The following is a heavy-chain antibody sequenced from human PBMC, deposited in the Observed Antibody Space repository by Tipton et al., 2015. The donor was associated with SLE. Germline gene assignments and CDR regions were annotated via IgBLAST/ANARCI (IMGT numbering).Heavy chain of an antibody. CDR3: ARPQYSGYFYYGMDV. CDR1: GGSISSYY. V-gene: IGHV4-59*12. D-gene: IGHD3-22*01. Sequence: TLSLTCTVSGGSISSYYWSWIRQPPGKGLEWIGYIYYSGSTNYNPSLKSRVTISVDTSKNQFSLKLSSVTAADTAVYYCARPQYSGYFYYGMDVWGQGTTVTVSS. J-gene: IGHJ6*02. CDR2: IYYSGST.